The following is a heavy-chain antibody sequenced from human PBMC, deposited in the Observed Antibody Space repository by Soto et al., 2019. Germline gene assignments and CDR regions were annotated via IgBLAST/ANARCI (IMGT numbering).Heavy chain of an antibody. V-gene: IGHV6-1*01. D-gene: IGHD2-2*02. CDR2: TYYRSKWYN. CDR3: ARGYCSSTSCYSYYYYGMDV. CDR1: GYSVSSNSAA. J-gene: IGHJ6*02. Sequence: PXQTLSLTCAISGYSVSSNSAAWNWIRQSPSRGLEWLGRTYYRSKWYNDYAVSVKSRITINPDTSKNQFSLQLNSVTPEDTAVYYCARGYCSSTSCYSYYYYGMDVWGQGTTVTVS.